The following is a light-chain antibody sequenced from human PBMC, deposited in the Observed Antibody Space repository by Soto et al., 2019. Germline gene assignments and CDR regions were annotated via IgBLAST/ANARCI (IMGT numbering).Light chain of an antibody. CDR3: QQRSNWPRFA. CDR1: QSVNIY. CDR2: DAS. J-gene: IGKJ3*01. Sequence: VGVTQSPATLSVSIGERATLSCRASQSVNIYLAWYQQKPGQAPRLLIYDASNRATGIPARFSGSGSGTDFTLTISSLEPEDFAVYYCQQRSNWPRFAFGPGTKVDIK. V-gene: IGKV3-11*01.